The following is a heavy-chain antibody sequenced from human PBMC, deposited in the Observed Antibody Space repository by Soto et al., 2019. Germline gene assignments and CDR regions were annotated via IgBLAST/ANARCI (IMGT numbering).Heavy chain of an antibody. CDR3: ARGDYGGYDLGY. Sequence: QVQLVQSGAEVKKPGSSVKVSCKASGGTFSSYTISWVRQAPGQGLEWMGRIIPILGIANYAQKFQGRVTITAGKSTSTAYMELSSLRSEDTAVYYCARGDYGGYDLGYWGQGTLVTVSS. J-gene: IGHJ4*02. CDR2: IIPILGIA. CDR1: GGTFSSYT. D-gene: IGHD4-17*01. V-gene: IGHV1-69*02.